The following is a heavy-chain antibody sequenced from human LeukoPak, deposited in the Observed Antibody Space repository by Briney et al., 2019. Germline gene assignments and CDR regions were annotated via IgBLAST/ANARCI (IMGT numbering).Heavy chain of an antibody. Sequence: SETLSLTCSVSGGSISSGSYYWSWIRQPAGKGLEWIGRFYTGGSPNYNPSLKSRATILVDTSKKQFSLKLSSVTAADTAVYFCARARRGTGSHFGHFDYWGQGNLVTVSS. CDR2: FYTGGSP. CDR3: ARARRGTGSHFGHFDY. D-gene: IGHD1-26*01. J-gene: IGHJ4*02. CDR1: GGSISSGSYY. V-gene: IGHV4-61*02.